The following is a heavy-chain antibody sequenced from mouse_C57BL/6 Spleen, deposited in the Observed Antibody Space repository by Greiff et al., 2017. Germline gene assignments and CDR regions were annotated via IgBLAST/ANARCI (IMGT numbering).Heavy chain of an antibody. D-gene: IGHD4-1*01. CDR2: IYPRSGNT. V-gene: IGHV1-81*01. CDR1: GYTFTSYG. J-gene: IGHJ2*01. CDR3: ARYPSGTGDY. Sequence: VNVVESGAELARPGASVKLSCKASGYTFTSYGISWVKQRTGQGLEWIGEIYPRSGNTYYNEKFKGKATLTADKSSSTAYMELRSLTSEDSAVYFCARYPSGTGDYWGQGTTLTVSS.